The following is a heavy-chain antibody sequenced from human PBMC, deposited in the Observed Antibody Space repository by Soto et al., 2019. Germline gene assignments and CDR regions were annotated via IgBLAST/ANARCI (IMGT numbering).Heavy chain of an antibody. CDR3: ARGWFGPDV. J-gene: IGHJ6*04. Sequence: EVQLVETGGGLVQPGGSLRLSCAASGFTFIGRSMHWVRQAPGKGLVWVSGIDNAGTDSTYADSVKGRFTSSRDNAKNTLYLQMNSLRVEDTAVYYCARGWFGPDVWGKGTTVTVSS. CDR1: GFTFIGRS. V-gene: IGHV3-74*01. CDR2: IDNAGTDS. D-gene: IGHD3-10*01.